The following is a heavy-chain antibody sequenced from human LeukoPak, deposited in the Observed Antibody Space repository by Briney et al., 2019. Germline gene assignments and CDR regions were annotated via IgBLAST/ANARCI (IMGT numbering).Heavy chain of an antibody. CDR2: IYYSGST. J-gene: IGHJ4*02. V-gene: IGHV4-39*01. D-gene: IGHD6-13*01. Sequence: WVRQPPGKGLEWIGSIYYSGSTYYNPSLKSRVTISVDTSKNQFSLKLSSVTAADTAVYYCARHAILGGPLAAAAPFDYWGQGTLVTVSS. CDR3: ARHAILGGPLAAAAPFDY.